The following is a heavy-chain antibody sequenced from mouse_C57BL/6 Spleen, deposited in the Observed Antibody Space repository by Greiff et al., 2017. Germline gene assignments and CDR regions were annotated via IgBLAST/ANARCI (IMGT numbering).Heavy chain of an antibody. CDR2: SYPRDGST. V-gene: IGHV1-85*01. CDR1: GYTFTSYD. J-gene: IGHJ4*01. D-gene: IGHD2-5*01. Sequence: VKLQESGPELVKPGASVKLSCKASGYTFTSYDINWVKQRPGQGLEWIGWSYPRDGSTKYNEKFKGKATLTVDTSSSTAYMELHSLTSEDSAVYFCARDHSNYGPYAMDYWGQGTSVTVSS. CDR3: ARDHSNYGPYAMDY.